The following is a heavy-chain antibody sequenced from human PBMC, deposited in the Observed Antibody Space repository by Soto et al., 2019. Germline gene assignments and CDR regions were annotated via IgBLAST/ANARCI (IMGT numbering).Heavy chain of an antibody. V-gene: IGHV4-34*01. Sequence: SETLSLTCAVYGGSFSGYYWSWIRQPPGKGLEWIGEINHSGSTNYNPSLKSRVTISVDTSKNQFSLKLSSVTAADTAVYYCARVDVAEECWFDPWGQGTLVTVSS. J-gene: IGHJ5*02. D-gene: IGHD5-12*01. CDR3: ARVDVAEECWFDP. CDR2: INHSGST. CDR1: GGSFSGYY.